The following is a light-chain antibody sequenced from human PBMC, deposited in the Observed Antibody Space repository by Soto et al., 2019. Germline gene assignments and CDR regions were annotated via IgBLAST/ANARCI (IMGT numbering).Light chain of an antibody. J-gene: IGLJ1*01. V-gene: IGLV2-8*01. CDR1: SSDIGNYIY. Sequence: QSALTQPPSASGSPGQSVTISCTGTSSDIGNYIYVSWYQQHPGKAPKLIIYEVSRWTSGVPDRFSGPKSGNTASLTISGLQADDEADYYCSSYAGSKTVFGTGTKVTVL. CDR2: EVS. CDR3: SSYAGSKTV.